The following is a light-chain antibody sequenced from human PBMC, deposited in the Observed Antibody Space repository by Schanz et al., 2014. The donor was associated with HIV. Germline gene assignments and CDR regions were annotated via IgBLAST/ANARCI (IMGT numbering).Light chain of an antibody. CDR2: DVS. CDR3: SSYTSSSTPLV. J-gene: IGLJ3*02. V-gene: IGLV2-14*03. Sequence: QSALTQPASVSGSPGQSITISCTGTSSNVGGYDYVSWYQQHPGKAPKLIIYDVSNRPSGISYRFSGSKSGNTASLTISGLQAEDEGDYYCSSYTSSSTPLVFGGGTKLTVL. CDR1: SSNVGGYDY.